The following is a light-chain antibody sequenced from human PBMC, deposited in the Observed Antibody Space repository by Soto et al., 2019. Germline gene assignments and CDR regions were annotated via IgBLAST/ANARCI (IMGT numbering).Light chain of an antibody. CDR3: QQYNSWT. J-gene: IGKJ1*01. CDR1: QSISSW. Sequence: DIQMTQSPSTLSASVGDRVTITCRASQSISSWLAWYQQKPGKAPKLLIYKASSLESGVPSRFSGSGSGTEFTLTISCLQPDDFATYYCQQYNSWTFGQGTKVEIK. V-gene: IGKV1-5*03. CDR2: KAS.